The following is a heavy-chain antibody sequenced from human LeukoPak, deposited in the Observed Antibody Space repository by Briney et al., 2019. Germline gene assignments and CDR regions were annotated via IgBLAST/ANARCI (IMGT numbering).Heavy chain of an antibody. CDR3: ARDPQQCLAYYFDS. Sequence: GRPLRLSCAASGFTFSSYGMHWVRQAPGKGLEWVAVIWYDGSNKYYADSVKGRFTISRDNSKNTLYLQMNSLRAEDTAVYYCARDPQQCLAYYFDSWGQGTLVTVSS. CDR2: IWYDGSNK. J-gene: IGHJ4*02. D-gene: IGHD6-19*01. V-gene: IGHV3-33*01. CDR1: GFTFSSYG.